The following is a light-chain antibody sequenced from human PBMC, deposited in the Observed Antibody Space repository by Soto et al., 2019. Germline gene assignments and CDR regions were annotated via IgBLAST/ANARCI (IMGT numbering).Light chain of an antibody. J-gene: IGKJ1*01. CDR1: QSALYSSNNKNY. V-gene: IGKV4-1*01. Sequence: DIVMTQSPDSLAVSLGERATINCKSSQSALYSSNNKNYLAWYQQKPGQPPKLLIYWASTRESGVPDRFSGSGSATDFTLTISSMQAEDVAVYYCQQYYSTPQTFGQGTKVEIK. CDR3: QQYYSTPQT. CDR2: WAS.